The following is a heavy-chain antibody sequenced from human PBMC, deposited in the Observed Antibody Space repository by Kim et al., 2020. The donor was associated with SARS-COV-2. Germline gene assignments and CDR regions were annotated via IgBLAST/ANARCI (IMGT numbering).Heavy chain of an antibody. J-gene: IGHJ4*02. CDR3: ARDKYSSSWSESVPADY. D-gene: IGHD6-13*01. Sequence: GGSLRLSCAASGFTFSDYYMSWIRQAPGKGLEWVSYISSSGSTIYYADSVKGRFTISRDNAKNSLYLQMNSLRAEDTAVYYCARDKYSSSWSESVPADYWGQGTLVTVSS. V-gene: IGHV3-11*01. CDR1: GFTFSDYY. CDR2: ISSSGSTI.